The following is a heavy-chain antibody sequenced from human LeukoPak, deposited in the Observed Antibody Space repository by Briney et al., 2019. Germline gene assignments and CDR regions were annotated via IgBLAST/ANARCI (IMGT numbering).Heavy chain of an antibody. D-gene: IGHD5-12*01. Sequence: PSETLSLTCTVSGGSISSYYWSWIRQPPGKGLEWIGYIYYSGSTNYNPSLKSRVTISVDTSKNQFSLKLSSVTAADTAVYYCARDRRVELSHYGYIDYWGQGTLVTVSS. J-gene: IGHJ4*02. CDR3: ARDRRVELSHYGYIDY. CDR1: GGSISSYY. CDR2: IYYSGST. V-gene: IGHV4-59*12.